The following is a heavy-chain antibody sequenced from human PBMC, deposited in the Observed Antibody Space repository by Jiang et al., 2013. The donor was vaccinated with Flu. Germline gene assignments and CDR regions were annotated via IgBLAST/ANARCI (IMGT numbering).Heavy chain of an antibody. D-gene: IGHD3-3*01. J-gene: IGHJ6*02. Sequence: LKKPGASVKVSCKASGYTFTSYAMNWVRQAPGQGLEWMGWINTNTGNPTYAQGFTGRFVFSLDTSVSTAYLQICSLKAEDTAVYYCARDNYDFWSGSYGMDVWGQGTTVTVSS. V-gene: IGHV7-4-1*01. CDR1: GYTFTSYA. CDR3: ARDNYDFWSGSYGMDV. CDR2: INTNTGNP.